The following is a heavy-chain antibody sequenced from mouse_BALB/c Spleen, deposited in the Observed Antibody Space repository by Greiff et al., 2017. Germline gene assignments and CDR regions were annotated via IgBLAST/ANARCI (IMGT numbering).Heavy chain of an antibody. D-gene: IGHD2-3*01. CDR2: ISYSGST. Sequence: EVMLVESGPSLVKPSQTLSLTCSVTGDSITSGYWNWIRKFPGNKLEYMGYISYSGSTYYNPSLKSRISITRDTSKNQYYLQLNSVTTEDTATYYCARSSIYDGYHGYFEVWGAGTTVTVSS. CDR3: ARSSIYDGYHGYFEV. CDR1: GDSITSGY. J-gene: IGHJ1*01. V-gene: IGHV3-8*02.